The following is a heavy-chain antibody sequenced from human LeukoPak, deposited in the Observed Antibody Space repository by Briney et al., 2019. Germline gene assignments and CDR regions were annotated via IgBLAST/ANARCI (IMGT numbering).Heavy chain of an antibody. CDR3: ARRKSFYDSSGYFDH. V-gene: IGHV4-39*01. J-gene: IGHJ4*02. CDR1: GDSIRSTNYY. D-gene: IGHD3-22*01. Sequence: SETLSLTCTVSGDSIRSTNYYWGWIRQPPGKGLEWIGSIYYSGDTYYNPSLKSRVTIAVDTSKNQFSLKLNSVTAADTAVYYCARRKSFYDSSGYFDHWGRGTLVTVS. CDR2: IYYSGDT.